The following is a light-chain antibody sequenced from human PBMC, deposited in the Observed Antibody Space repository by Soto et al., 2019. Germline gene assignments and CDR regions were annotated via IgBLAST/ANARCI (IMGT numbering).Light chain of an antibody. Sequence: QSALTRPASVSGSPGQSITISCTGTSSDVGGYNYVSWYQQHPGKAPKLIIYEVSNRPSGVSNRFSGSKSDNTASLTISGLQAEDEADYYCSSYTSSNTYVFGTGTKLTVL. CDR3: SSYTSSNTYV. J-gene: IGLJ1*01. V-gene: IGLV2-14*01. CDR2: EVS. CDR1: SSDVGGYNY.